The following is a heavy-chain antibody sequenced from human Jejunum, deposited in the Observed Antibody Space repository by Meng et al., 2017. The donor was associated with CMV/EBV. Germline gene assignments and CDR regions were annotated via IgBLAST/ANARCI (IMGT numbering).Heavy chain of an antibody. J-gene: IGHJ6*02. Sequence: MNWVRQAPGRGLGWVSYISTRDNTVYYADSVKGRFIISRDNVKNSLYLQMSSLRVEDTAVYYCARDRYCHNGVCYLSSSYYYGMDVWGQGTAVTVSS. CDR3: ARDRYCHNGVCYLSSSYYYGMDV. CDR2: ISTRDNTV. V-gene: IGHV3-48*03. D-gene: IGHD2-8*01.